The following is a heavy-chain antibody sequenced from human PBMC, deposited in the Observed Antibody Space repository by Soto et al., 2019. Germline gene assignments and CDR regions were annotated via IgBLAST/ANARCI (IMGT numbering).Heavy chain of an antibody. CDR2: IYYSGST. CDR3: ARDKRMVRGVLLDYYYYGMDV. J-gene: IGHJ6*02. D-gene: IGHD3-10*01. V-gene: IGHV4-31*03. Sequence: SSETLSLTCTVSGGSISSGGYYWSWIRQHPGKGLERIGYIYYSGSTYYNPSLKSRVTISVDTSKNQFSLKLSSVTAADTAVYYCARDKRMVRGVLLDYYYYGMDVWGQGTTVTVSS. CDR1: GGSISSGGYY.